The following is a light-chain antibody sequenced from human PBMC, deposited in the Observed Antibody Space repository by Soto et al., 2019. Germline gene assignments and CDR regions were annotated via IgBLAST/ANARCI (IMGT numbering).Light chain of an antibody. CDR2: DDS. Sequence: QSALTQPASVSGPPGQSITISCTGTSSDVGGYNYVSWYQQHPGKAPKLMIYDDSNRPSGVSNRFSGSKSGNTASLTISGLQAEDGADYYCSSYTSSSTLGVFGGGTKLTVL. CDR3: SSYTSSSTLGV. CDR1: SSDVGGYNY. J-gene: IGLJ2*01. V-gene: IGLV2-14*01.